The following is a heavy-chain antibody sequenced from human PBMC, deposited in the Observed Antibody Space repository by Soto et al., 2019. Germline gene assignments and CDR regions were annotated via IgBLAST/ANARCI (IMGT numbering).Heavy chain of an antibody. J-gene: IGHJ6*02. CDR2: IIPIFGTA. Sequence: SVKVSCKASGGTFSSYAISWVRQAPGQGHERMGGIIPIFGTANYAQKFQGRVTITADESTSTAYMELSSLRSEDTAVYYCASALTVLMVYARRYYYNGMSVWGQGTRVTVSS. V-gene: IGHV1-69*13. CDR1: GGTFSSYA. CDR3: ASALTVLMVYARRYYYNGMSV. D-gene: IGHD2-8*01.